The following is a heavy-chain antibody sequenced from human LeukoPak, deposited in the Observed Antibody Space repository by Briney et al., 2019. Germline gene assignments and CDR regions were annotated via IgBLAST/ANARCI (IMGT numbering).Heavy chain of an antibody. D-gene: IGHD1-1*01. Sequence: SETLSLTCSVSGGSISSGGYYWSWIRQPPGKGLEWIGYIYHSGSTYYNPSLKSRVTISVDRSKNQFSLKLSSVTAADTAVYYCARDRRGTFDYWGQGTLVTVSS. V-gene: IGHV4-30-2*01. CDR1: GGSISSGGYY. CDR2: IYHSGST. J-gene: IGHJ4*02. CDR3: ARDRRGTFDY.